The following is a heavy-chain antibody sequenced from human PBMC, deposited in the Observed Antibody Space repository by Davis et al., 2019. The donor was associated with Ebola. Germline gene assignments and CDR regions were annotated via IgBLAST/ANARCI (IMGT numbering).Heavy chain of an antibody. Sequence: GESLKISCAASGFNFRSYGMHWVRQAPDKGLEWVAVIWYDGSRKYYGDSVKGRFTISRDNSKNTLYLQMNSLRAEDTALYYCARGSSWYTYWGQGTLVTVSS. D-gene: IGHD6-13*01. CDR3: ARGSSWYTY. CDR2: IWYDGSRK. CDR1: GFNFRSYG. J-gene: IGHJ4*02. V-gene: IGHV3-30*19.